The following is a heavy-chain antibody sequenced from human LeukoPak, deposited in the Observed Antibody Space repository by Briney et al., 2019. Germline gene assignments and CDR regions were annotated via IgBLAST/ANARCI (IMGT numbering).Heavy chain of an antibody. D-gene: IGHD6-19*01. J-gene: IGHJ4*02. CDR2: IYYSGTN. CDR3: ARQSSTIAVAGTFDY. CDR1: GGSISSYY. V-gene: IGHV4-59*01. Sequence: SETLSLTCTVSGGSISSYYWSWIRQPPGKGLEWIGYIYYSGTNNSNPSLKSRVTISVDTSKNQFSLKLSSVTAADTAVYYCARQSSTIAVAGTFDYWGQGTLVTVSS.